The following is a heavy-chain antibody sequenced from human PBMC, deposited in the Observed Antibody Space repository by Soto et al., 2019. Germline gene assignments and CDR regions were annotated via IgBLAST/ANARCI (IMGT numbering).Heavy chain of an antibody. CDR2: ISGSGGST. CDR3: AKYSSSWYGLKLPNNWFDP. Sequence: PGGSLRLSCAASGFTFSSYAMSWVRQAPGKGLEWVSAISGSGGSTYYADSVKGRFTISRDNSKNTLYLQMNSLRAEDTAVYYCAKYSSSWYGLKLPNNWFDPWGQGTLVTVSS. D-gene: IGHD6-13*01. CDR1: GFTFSSYA. J-gene: IGHJ5*02. V-gene: IGHV3-23*01.